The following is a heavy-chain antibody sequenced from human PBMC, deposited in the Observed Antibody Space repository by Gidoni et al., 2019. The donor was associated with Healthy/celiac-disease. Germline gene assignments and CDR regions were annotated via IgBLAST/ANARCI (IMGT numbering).Heavy chain of an antibody. CDR2: ISYDGSNK. V-gene: IGHV3-30*18. Sequence: QVQLVESGGGVVQPGRSLRLSCAASVFTVSSYGMHWVRQAPGHGPGWVVVISYDGSNKYYADSVKGRFTISRDNSKNTLYLQMNSLRAEDTAVYYCAKDQDYGDYWGQGTLVTVSS. CDR3: AKDQDYGDY. J-gene: IGHJ4*02. CDR1: VFTVSSYG.